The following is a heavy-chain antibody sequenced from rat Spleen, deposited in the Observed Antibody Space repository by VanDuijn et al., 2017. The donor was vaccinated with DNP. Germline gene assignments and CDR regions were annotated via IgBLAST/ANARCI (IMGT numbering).Heavy chain of an antibody. Sequence: QVQLKESGPGLVQPSQTLSLTCTVSGFSLTSYHVHWVRQPPGKGLEWMGVVWIGGGTHYSSIFKSRLSITRDTSKSQVFLKVNSLQTEDTATYYCARSYGLDYWGQGVMVTVSS. V-gene: IGHV2-32*01. CDR1: GFSLTSYH. J-gene: IGHJ2*01. CDR3: ARSYGLDY. CDR2: VWIGGGT. D-gene: IGHD1-3*01.